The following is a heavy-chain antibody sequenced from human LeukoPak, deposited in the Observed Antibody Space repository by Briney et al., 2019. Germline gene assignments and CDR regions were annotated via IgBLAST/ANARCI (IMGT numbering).Heavy chain of an antibody. Sequence: PSETLSLTCAVYGGSFSGYYWSWIRQPPGKGLEWMGEINLSGSTNYNPSLKSRVTISVDTSKNQFSLKLSSVTAADTAVYYCASQPSVVPAPMRRYNWFDPWGQGTLVTVSS. CDR3: ASQPSVVPAPMRRYNWFDP. CDR1: GGSFSGYY. J-gene: IGHJ5*02. D-gene: IGHD2-2*01. V-gene: IGHV4-34*01. CDR2: INLSGST.